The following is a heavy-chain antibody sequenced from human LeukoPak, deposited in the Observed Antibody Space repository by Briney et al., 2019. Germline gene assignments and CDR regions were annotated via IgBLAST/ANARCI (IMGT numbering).Heavy chain of an antibody. CDR1: GFTFSSYA. CDR3: ATDSSNSEWLNVDY. Sequence: RPGGSLRLSCAASGFTFSSYAMSWVRQAPGKGLEWVSAISGSGGSTYYADSVKGRFTISRDNSKNTLYLQMNSLRAEDTAVYYCATDSSNSEWLNVDYWGQGTLVTVSS. CDR2: ISGSGGST. V-gene: IGHV3-23*01. J-gene: IGHJ4*02. D-gene: IGHD3-22*01.